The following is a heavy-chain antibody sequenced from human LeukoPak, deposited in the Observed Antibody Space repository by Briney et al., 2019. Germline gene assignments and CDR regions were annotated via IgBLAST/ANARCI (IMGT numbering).Heavy chain of an antibody. CDR3: ARGRRFLEWLLNYYYYYMDV. CDR1: GFTFSDYY. CDR2: ISSSGSTI. V-gene: IGHV3-11*04. D-gene: IGHD3-3*01. Sequence: GGSLRLSCAASGFTFSDYYMSWIRQAPGKGLEWVSYISSSGSTIYYADSVKGRFTISRDNAKNSLYLQMNSLRAEDTAMYYCARGRRFLEWLLNYYYYYMDVWGKGTTVTVSS. J-gene: IGHJ6*03.